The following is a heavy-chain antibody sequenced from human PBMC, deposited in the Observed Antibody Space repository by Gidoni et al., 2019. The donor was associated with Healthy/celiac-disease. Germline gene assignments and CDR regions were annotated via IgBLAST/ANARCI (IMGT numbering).Heavy chain of an antibody. V-gene: IGHV3-23*01. CDR2: ISGSGGRT. J-gene: IGHJ6*02. CDR1: GFTFSSYA. CDR3: AKDGGLQYLSYYYYGMDV. Sequence: EVQLLESGGGLVQPGGSLRLSCAASGFTFSSYAMSWVRQAPGKGLEWVSAISGSGGRTYYADSVKGRFTISRDNSKNTLYLQMNSLRAEDTAVYYCAKDGGLQYLSYYYYGMDVWGQGTTVTVSS. D-gene: IGHD4-4*01.